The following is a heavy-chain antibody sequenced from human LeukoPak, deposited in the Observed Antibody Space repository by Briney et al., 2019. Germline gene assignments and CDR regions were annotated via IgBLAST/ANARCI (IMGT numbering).Heavy chain of an antibody. CDR1: GFTFSGYG. CDR3: ARDGGFLGGPKYYFDY. J-gene: IGHJ4*02. Sequence: GRSLRLSCVTSGFTFSGYGIHWVRQAPGKGLEWVAVIWYDGSNTYYGDSVKGRVTISRDNSKNTLYLQMNSLRVEDTAVYYCARDGGFLGGPKYYFDYWGQGTLVTVSS. D-gene: IGHD2-15*01. V-gene: IGHV3-33*01. CDR2: IWYDGSNT.